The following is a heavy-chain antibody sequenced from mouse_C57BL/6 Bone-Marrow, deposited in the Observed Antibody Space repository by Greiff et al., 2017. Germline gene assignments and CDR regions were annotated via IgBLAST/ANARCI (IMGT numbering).Heavy chain of an antibody. CDR3: ARELAFDY. Sequence: QVQLQQPGAELVRPGTSVKLSCKASGYTFTSYWMHWVKQRPGQGLEWIGVIDPSDSYTNYNQKFKGKATLTVDTSSSTAYMQLSSLTSEDSAVYYCARELAFDYWGQGTTLTVSS. V-gene: IGHV1-59*01. CDR1: GYTFTSYW. CDR2: IDPSDSYT. J-gene: IGHJ2*01.